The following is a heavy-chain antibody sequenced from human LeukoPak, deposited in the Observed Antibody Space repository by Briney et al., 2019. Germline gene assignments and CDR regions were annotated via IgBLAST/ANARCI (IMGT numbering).Heavy chain of an antibody. D-gene: IGHD3-10*01. Sequence: GGSLRLSCAPSGFTFDNFAMTWVRQAPGKGLEWVSEITGSGGSTYYADSVKGRFTISRDNSKNTLYLQMNSLRAEDTAIYYCARELFDFGYWGQGTLVTVSS. J-gene: IGHJ4*02. CDR3: ARELFDFGY. V-gene: IGHV3-23*01. CDR2: ITGSGGST. CDR1: GFTFDNFA.